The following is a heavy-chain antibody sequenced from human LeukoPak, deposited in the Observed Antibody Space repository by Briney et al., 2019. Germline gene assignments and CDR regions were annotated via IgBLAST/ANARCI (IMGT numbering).Heavy chain of an antibody. CDR2: INAGNGNT. J-gene: IGHJ5*02. D-gene: IGHD6-19*01. CDR1: GYTFTSYY. V-gene: IGHV1-3*01. Sequence: GASVKASCKASGYTFTSYYMHWVRQAPGQRLEWMGWINAGNGNTKYSQKFQGRVTMTTDTSTSTAYMELRSLRSDDTAVYYCARDGESGWPTVGPWGQGTLVTVSS. CDR3: ARDGESGWPTVGP.